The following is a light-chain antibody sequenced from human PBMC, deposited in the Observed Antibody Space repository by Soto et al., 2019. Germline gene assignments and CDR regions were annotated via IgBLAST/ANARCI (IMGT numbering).Light chain of an antibody. CDR1: SSDIGSYNY. CDR2: EVN. Sequence: QSALTQPASVSGSPGQSITVSCTGTSSDIGSYNYVSWYQQHPGKAPKLIIYEVNNRPSGVPDRFSGSKSGNTASLTISGLQAEDEADYYCCSYVGNYSWLFGGGTKLTVL. V-gene: IGLV2-11*01. J-gene: IGLJ2*01. CDR3: CSYVGNYSWL.